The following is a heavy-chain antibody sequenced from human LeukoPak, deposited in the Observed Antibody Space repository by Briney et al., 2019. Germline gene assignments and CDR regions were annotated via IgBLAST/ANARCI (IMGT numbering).Heavy chain of an antibody. D-gene: IGHD3-9*01. CDR2: ISGSGGST. CDR1: GFTFRSYA. J-gene: IGHJ4*02. V-gene: IGHV3-23*01. Sequence: GGSLRLSCAASGFTFRSYAMSWVRQAPGKGLEWVSGISGSGGSTYYADSVKGRFTISTDNSKNTLYLQMNSLRAEDTAIYSCAKPFPGHYDILTGYYAPPDYWGQGTLVTVSS. CDR3: AKPFPGHYDILTGYYAPPDY.